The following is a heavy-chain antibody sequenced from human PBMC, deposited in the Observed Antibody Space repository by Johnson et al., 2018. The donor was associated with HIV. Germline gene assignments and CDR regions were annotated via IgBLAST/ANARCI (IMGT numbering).Heavy chain of an antibody. Sequence: GGSTDYAASVKGRFTISRDNAKNSLYLQMNSLRAEDTALYYCVRGYYYDSGGYYDAFDIWGQGTMVTVSS. CDR3: VRGYYYDSGGYYDAFDI. V-gene: IGHV3-20*03. CDR2: GGST. J-gene: IGHJ3*02. D-gene: IGHD3-22*01.